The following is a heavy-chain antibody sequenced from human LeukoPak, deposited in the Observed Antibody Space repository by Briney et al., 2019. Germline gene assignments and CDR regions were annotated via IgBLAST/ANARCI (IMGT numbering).Heavy chain of an antibody. V-gene: IGHV1-69*01. CDR1: GGTFSSYA. Sequence: ASVKVSCKASGGTFSSYAISWVRQSPGQGLEWMGGIIPIFGTANYAQKFQGRVTITADESTSTAYMELSSLRSEDTAVYYCALGVRATSRPSEYWGQGTLVTVSS. CDR2: IIPIFGTA. D-gene: IGHD1-26*01. CDR3: ALGVRATSRPSEY. J-gene: IGHJ4*02.